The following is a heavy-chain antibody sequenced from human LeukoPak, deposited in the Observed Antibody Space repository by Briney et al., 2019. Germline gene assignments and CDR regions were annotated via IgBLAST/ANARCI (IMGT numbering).Heavy chain of an antibody. CDR2: IIPIPGTT. D-gene: IGHD2-15*01. CDR1: GGTFNSYA. Sequence: SVKVSCRASGGTFNSYAISWVRQAPGQGLEWMGNIIPIPGTTNYAQKFQDRATISTDASTGTAYMELSSLRSEDTAVYYCARAGYCSGGSCYTFDYWGQGTLVTVSS. V-gene: IGHV1-69*11. J-gene: IGHJ4*02. CDR3: ARAGYCSGGSCYTFDY.